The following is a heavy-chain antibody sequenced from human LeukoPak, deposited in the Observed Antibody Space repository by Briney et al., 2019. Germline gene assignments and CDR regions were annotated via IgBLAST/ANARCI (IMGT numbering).Heavy chain of an antibody. CDR2: ISASGGST. J-gene: IGHJ4*02. CDR3: AKALVRAILGGRGFDY. D-gene: IGHD1-26*01. CDR1: GFTFSSYA. Sequence: GGSLRLSCAASGFTFSSYATSWVRQAPGKGPEWVSAISASGGSTYYADSVKGRFIISRDNSKNTLYLQMNSLRAEDTAVFYCAKALVRAILGGRGFDYWGQGTLVSVSS. V-gene: IGHV3-23*01.